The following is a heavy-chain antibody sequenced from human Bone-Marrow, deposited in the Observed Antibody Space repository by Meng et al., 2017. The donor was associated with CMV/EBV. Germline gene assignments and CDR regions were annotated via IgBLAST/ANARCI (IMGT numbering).Heavy chain of an antibody. CDR1: GYSFTSYW. V-gene: IGHV5-51*01. J-gene: IGHJ6*02. CDR3: ARHKGRYYDVWSGYYLDGVDV. D-gene: IGHD3-3*01. Sequence: KVSCKASGYSFTSYWIGWVRQMPGKGLEWMGIIYPGDSDTRYSPSFQGQVTISADKSISTAYLQWSSLKASDTAMYYCARHKGRYYDVWSGYYLDGVDVWGQGTTVTVSS. CDR2: IYPGDSDT.